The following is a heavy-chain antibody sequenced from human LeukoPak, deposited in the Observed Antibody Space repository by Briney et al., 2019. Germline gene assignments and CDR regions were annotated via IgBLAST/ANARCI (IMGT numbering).Heavy chain of an antibody. D-gene: IGHD2-2*01. J-gene: IGHJ4*02. Sequence: SGGSLRLSCAASGFTFSSYSMNWVRQAPGKGLVWVSRIDLDGSTARYADSVKGRFTISRDNAKNMLYLQMNSLRAEDTAVYYCARSCSSTSCQIEDWGQGTLVTVSS. V-gene: IGHV3-74*01. CDR3: ARSCSSTSCQIED. CDR1: GFTFSSYS. CDR2: IDLDGSTA.